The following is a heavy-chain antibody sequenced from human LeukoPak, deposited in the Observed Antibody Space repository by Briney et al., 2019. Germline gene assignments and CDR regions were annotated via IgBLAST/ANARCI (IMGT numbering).Heavy chain of an antibody. V-gene: IGHV3-21*01. CDR1: GFTFSSYN. D-gene: IGHD5-18*01. CDR2: ISRSSIYI. J-gene: IGHJ5*02. Sequence: PGGSLRLSCAASGFTFSSYNMNWVRQAPGKGLEWVSSISRSSIYIYYAVSVKGRFTISRDNAENSLSLQMNSLRAEDTAVYYCARDGSKGVKLWLKRSGWFDPWGQGTLVTVSS. CDR3: ARDGSKGVKLWLKRSGWFDP.